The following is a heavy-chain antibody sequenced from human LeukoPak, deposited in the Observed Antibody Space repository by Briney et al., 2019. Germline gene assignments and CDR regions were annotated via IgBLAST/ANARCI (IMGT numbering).Heavy chain of an antibody. CDR1: GFTFSSYA. CDR2: ISGSGDST. CDR3: ARVGYSGYDYDY. D-gene: IGHD5-12*01. J-gene: IGHJ4*02. Sequence: GGSLRLSCEASGFTFSSYAMSWVRQATGEGLEWVSVISGSGDSTYYADSVEGRCTISRDNSKDALYLQMNSLRAEDTAVYYCARVGYSGYDYDYWGQGTLVTVSS. V-gene: IGHV3-23*01.